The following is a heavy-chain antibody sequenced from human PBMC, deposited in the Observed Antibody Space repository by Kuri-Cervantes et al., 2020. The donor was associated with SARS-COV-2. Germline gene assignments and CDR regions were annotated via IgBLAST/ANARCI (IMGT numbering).Heavy chain of an antibody. CDR1: GGTFSSYA. Sequence: SVKVSCKASGGTFSSYAISWVRQAPGQGLEWMGRIIPILGIANYAQKFQGRVTITADKSTSTAYMELSSLRSEDTAVYYCARTVAGILTFDPWGQGTLVIVSS. V-gene: IGHV1-69*04. CDR2: IIPILGIA. CDR3: ARTVAGILTFDP. J-gene: IGHJ5*02. D-gene: IGHD6-19*01.